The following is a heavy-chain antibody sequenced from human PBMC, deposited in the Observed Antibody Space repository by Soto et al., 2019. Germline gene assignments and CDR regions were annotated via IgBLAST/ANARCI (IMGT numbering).Heavy chain of an antibody. CDR3: ARARGGYSYGYRYYYYGMDV. D-gene: IGHD5-18*01. CDR2: INHSGST. CDR1: GGSFSGYY. Sequence: QVQLQQWGAGLLKPSETLSLTCAVYGGSFSGYYWSWIRQPPGKGLEWIGEINHSGSTNYNPSLKSRVTISVDTSKNQFSLKVSSVTAADTAVYYCARARGGYSYGYRYYYYGMDVWGQGTTVTVSS. V-gene: IGHV4-34*01. J-gene: IGHJ6*02.